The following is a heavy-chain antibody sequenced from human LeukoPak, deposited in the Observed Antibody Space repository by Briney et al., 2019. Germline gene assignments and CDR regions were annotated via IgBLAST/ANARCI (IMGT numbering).Heavy chain of an antibody. CDR3: ATVTSLTTLTAFDI. CDR1: GYNLTTYS. D-gene: IGHD4-11*01. CDR2: VSVYHGTT. V-gene: IGHV1-18*01. Sequence: GASVKVSCKASGYNLTTYSVNWVRQAPGQGLEWMGWVSVYHGTTNYARKVQGRVTMTTDTSTNTAYLELRSLRSDDTAVYYCATVTSLTTLTAFDIWGQGTMVTVSS. J-gene: IGHJ3*02.